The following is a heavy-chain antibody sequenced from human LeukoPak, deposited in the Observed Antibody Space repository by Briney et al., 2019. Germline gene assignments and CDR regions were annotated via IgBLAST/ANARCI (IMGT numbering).Heavy chain of an antibody. J-gene: IGHJ6*03. D-gene: IGHD6-6*01. CDR1: GGSLSIGSYY. CDR2: IYTSRRT. Sequence: SQTLSLTCTVSGGSLSIGSYYWSSIRQPAGKGLEWIGRIYTSRRTNYNPSLKCRVSITVDTSKNQFSLKLSSVTAADTAVYYCARALAARPPPAYYYYYMDVWGKGTTVTLSS. V-gene: IGHV4-61*02. CDR3: ARALAARPPPAYYYYYMDV.